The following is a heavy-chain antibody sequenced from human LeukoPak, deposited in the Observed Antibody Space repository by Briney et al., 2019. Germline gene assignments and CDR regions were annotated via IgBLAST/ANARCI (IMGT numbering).Heavy chain of an antibody. CDR3: ARDFSNYGMDV. CDR1: GFTFSSYS. Sequence: PGGSLRLSCAASGFTFSSYSMNWVRQAPGKGLEWFSSISSSSSYIYYADSVKGRFTISRDNAKNSLYLQMNSLRAEDTAVYYCARDFSNYGMDVWGQGTTVTVSS. D-gene: IGHD4-4*01. J-gene: IGHJ6*02. CDR2: ISSSSSYI. V-gene: IGHV3-21*01.